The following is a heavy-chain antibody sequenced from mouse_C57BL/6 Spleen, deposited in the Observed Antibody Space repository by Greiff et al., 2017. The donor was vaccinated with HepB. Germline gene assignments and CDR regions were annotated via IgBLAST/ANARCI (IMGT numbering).Heavy chain of an antibody. J-gene: IGHJ4*01. Sequence: QVQLQQPGAELVKPGASVKLSCKASGYTFTSYWMHWVKQRPGRGLEWIGRIDPNSGGTKYNEKFKSKATLTVDKPSSTAYMQLSSLTSEDSAVYYCARNEGIIITTVVGSWGAMDYWGQGTSVTVSS. D-gene: IGHD1-1*01. CDR1: GYTFTSYW. CDR2: IDPNSGGT. CDR3: ARNEGIIITTVVGSWGAMDY. V-gene: IGHV1-72*01.